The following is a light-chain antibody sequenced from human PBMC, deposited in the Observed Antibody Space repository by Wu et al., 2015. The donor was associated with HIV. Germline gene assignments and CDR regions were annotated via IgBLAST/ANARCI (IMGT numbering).Light chain of an antibody. CDR2: KAS. CDR3: QQYTL. Sequence: DIQMTQSPSTLSASVGDRVTITCRASQYISSWLAWYQQKPGKAPKLLIYKASSLESGVPSRFSGSGSGTEFTLTISSLQPDDFATYYCQQYTLFGQGTKVEIK. CDR1: QYISSW. J-gene: IGKJ1*01. V-gene: IGKV1-5*03.